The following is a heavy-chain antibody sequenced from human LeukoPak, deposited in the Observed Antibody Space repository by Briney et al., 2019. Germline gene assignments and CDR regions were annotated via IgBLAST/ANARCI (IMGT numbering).Heavy chain of an antibody. CDR1: DGSIDNHY. Sequence: SETQSLTCTVSDGSIDNHYWNWIRHPPGKALEWIGYVYYSGSNNYNPSLKSRVTISVDTSKTHFSLKLNSVTAADTAVYYCARRRKVAATGDAFDVWGQGTVVTVSS. V-gene: IGHV4-59*08. D-gene: IGHD5-12*01. CDR3: ARRRKVAATGDAFDV. J-gene: IGHJ3*01. CDR2: VYYSGSN.